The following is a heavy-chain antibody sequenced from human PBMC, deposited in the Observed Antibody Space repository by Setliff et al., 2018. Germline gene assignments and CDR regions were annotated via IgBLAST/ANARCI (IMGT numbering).Heavy chain of an antibody. V-gene: IGHV1-8*02. Sequence: ASVKVSCKASGYTFTNYDINWVRQATGQGLEWMGWMNPKSGNTGYAQKFQGRVTMTRNTSISTAYMELSSLRSEDTAVYYCARDRYYNSWSGTSITAPHDALDIWGQGTMVTVSS. CDR2: MNPKSGNT. J-gene: IGHJ3*02. D-gene: IGHD3-3*01. CDR1: GYTFTNYD. CDR3: ARDRYYNSWSGTSITAPHDALDI.